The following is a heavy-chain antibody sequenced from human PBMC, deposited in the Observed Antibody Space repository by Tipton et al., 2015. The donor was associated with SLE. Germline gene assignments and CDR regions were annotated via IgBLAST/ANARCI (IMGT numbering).Heavy chain of an antibody. D-gene: IGHD6-19*01. J-gene: IGHJ3*02. CDR2: FYYSGRT. CDR3: ARSRGYSSGYLQAFDI. V-gene: IGHV4-59*01. CDR1: GGSFSSYY. Sequence: TLSLTCAVYGGSFSSYYWSWIRQPPGKGLEWIGYFYYSGRTTYNPSLKSRVTISVDTSKNQFSLHLNSVTAADTAVYYCARSRGYSSGYLQAFDIWGQGTMVTVSS.